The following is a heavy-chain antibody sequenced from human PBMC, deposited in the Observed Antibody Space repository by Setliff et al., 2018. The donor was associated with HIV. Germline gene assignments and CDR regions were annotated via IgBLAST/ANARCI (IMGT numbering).Heavy chain of an antibody. D-gene: IGHD3-3*01. J-gene: IGHJ5*02. CDR2: ISPDGSRN. V-gene: IGHV3-7*03. Sequence: GGSLRLSCAASGFSFSNFWMHWVRQAPGKGLEWVASISPDGSRNYCVGSVKGRFTASRDNAKKSLYLQMNSLRGEDTAVYYCARGLERTNTLFGVVSIWLDPWGQGTLVTVSS. CDR3: ARGLERTNTLFGVVSIWLDP. CDR1: GFSFSNFW.